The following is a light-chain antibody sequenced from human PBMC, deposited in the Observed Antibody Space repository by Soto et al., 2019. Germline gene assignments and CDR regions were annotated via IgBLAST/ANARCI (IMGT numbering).Light chain of an antibody. Sequence: EIVMTQSPATLSVSPGERATLSCRASQSVSSNLAWYQQKPGQAPSLLIYGASTRATGIPARFSGSGSGTDFTLTISSLQSEDFAVYYCQQYNNWPRTVGQGTKVDIK. CDR3: QQYNNWPRT. J-gene: IGKJ1*01. CDR1: QSVSSN. CDR2: GAS. V-gene: IGKV3-15*01.